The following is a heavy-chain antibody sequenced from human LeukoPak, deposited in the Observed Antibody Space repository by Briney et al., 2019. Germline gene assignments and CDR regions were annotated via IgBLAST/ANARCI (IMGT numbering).Heavy chain of an antibody. Sequence: GGSLRLSCVVSGISLSNYGMTWVRQAPGKGLEWVSYISERGGSTTYADSVKGRFTISRDTSLNTLYLQLNSLRAEDTAVYSCAKRGVVIRGILVIGYHQEAYHYDFWGQGVLVTVSS. CDR2: ISERGGST. CDR3: AKRGVVIRGILVIGYHQEAYHYDF. J-gene: IGHJ4*02. D-gene: IGHD3-10*01. CDR1: GISLSNYG. V-gene: IGHV3-23*01.